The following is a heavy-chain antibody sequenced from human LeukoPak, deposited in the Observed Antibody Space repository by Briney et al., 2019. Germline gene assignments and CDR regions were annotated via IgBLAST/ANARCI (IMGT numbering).Heavy chain of an antibody. CDR2: MNPNSGNT. CDR1: GYTFTSYD. J-gene: IGHJ5*02. V-gene: IGHV1-8*01. CDR3: ARRRLRDLWFGP. Sequence: ASVKVSSKASGYTFTSYDINWVRQATGQGLEWMGWMNPNSGNTGYAQKFQGRVTMTRNTSISTAYMELSSLRSEDTAVYYCARRRLRDLWFGPWGQGTLVTVSS.